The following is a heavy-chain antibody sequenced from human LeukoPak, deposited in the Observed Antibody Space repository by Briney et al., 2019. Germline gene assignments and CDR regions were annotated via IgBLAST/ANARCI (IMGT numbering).Heavy chain of an antibody. D-gene: IGHD6-19*01. CDR3: AREIIEVPGSFDY. Sequence: GGSLRLSCAASGFTFSDYFISWIRQTPGKGLEWISYINSGSGYTKYYADSVKSRFTISRDNARNSVYLQMNSLRAEDTAVYYCAREIIEVPGSFDYWGQGILVTVSS. V-gene: IGHV3-11*04. J-gene: IGHJ4*02. CDR1: GFTFSDYF. CDR2: INSGSGYTK.